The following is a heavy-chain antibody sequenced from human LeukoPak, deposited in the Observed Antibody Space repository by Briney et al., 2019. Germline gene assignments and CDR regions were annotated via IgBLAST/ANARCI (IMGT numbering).Heavy chain of an antibody. J-gene: IGHJ6*02. V-gene: IGHV4-34*01. CDR2: INHSGST. Sequence: PSETLSLTCAVYGGSFSGYYWSWIRQPPGKGLEWIGEINHSGSTNYNPSLKSRVTISVDTSQSQFSLKLSSVTAADTAVYYCARLGSGGMDVWGQGTTVTVSS. CDR3: ARLGSGGMDV. D-gene: IGHD3-16*01. CDR1: GGSFSGYY.